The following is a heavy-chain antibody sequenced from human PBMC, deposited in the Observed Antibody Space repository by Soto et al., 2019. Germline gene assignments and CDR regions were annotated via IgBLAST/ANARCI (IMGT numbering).Heavy chain of an antibody. D-gene: IGHD3-16*01. CDR1: GYRFTTYG. CDR2: FNPDNQNT. J-gene: IGHJ4*02. CDR3: ARVRFGEPFVF. Sequence: ASVKVSCKGSGYRFTTYGINWVRQAPGQGLEWVGWFNPDNQNTNYAQKFQDRVSLTTDSSTNTAYMELRDLRSDDTAVYYCARVRFGEPFVFWGPGSLVTVS. V-gene: IGHV1-18*01.